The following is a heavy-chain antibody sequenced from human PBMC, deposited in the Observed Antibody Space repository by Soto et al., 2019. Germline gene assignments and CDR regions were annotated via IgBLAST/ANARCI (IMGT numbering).Heavy chain of an antibody. V-gene: IGHV4-39*07. CDR1: GGSISTSAYY. J-gene: IGHJ5*02. D-gene: IGHD3-10*01. CDR3: ARARLSRSWWFDP. Sequence: PSETLSLTCTVAGGSISTSAYYWGWIRQPPGKGLEWIGTIYYSGTSYHNPSLKSRVTISVDTSKNQFSLKLSSVTAADTAVYYCARARLSRSWWFDPWGQGTLVTVSS. CDR2: IYYSGTS.